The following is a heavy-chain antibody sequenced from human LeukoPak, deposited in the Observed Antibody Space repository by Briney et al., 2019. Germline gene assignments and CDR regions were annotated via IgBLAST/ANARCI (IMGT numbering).Heavy chain of an antibody. CDR1: GFTFSSYS. CDR3: ARDLTDYYDSRGYYHLDS. D-gene: IGHD3-22*01. V-gene: IGHV3-48*04. CDR2: ISSSSYTI. Sequence: GGSLRLSCAPSGFTFSSYSMNWVRQAPGKGLEWVSYISSSSYTIYYADSVKGRFTISRDNAKNSMYLQMNSLRAEDTAVYYCARDLTDYYDSRGYYHLDSWGQGTLVTVSS. J-gene: IGHJ4*02.